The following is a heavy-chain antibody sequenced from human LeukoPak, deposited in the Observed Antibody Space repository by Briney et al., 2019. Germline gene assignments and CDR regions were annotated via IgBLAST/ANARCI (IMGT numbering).Heavy chain of an antibody. CDR1: GFTFSSYI. CDR2: IYSGGST. D-gene: IGHD2-2*01. Sequence: GGSLRLSCAASGFTFSSYIMNWVRQAPGKGLEWVSVIYSGGSTYYADSVRGRFTISRDNSKNTLYLQMNSLRAEDTAVYYCARDGCSSTSCYVDYWGQGTLVTVSS. V-gene: IGHV3-66*01. CDR3: ARDGCSSTSCYVDY. J-gene: IGHJ4*02.